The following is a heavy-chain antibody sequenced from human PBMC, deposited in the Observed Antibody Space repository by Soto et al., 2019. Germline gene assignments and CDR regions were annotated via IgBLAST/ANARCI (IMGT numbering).Heavy chain of an antibody. CDR1: GGSISSSSYY. J-gene: IGHJ6*03. Sequence: SETLSLTCTVSGGSISSSSYYWGWIRQPPGKGLEWIGSIYYSGSTYYNPSLKSRVTISVDTSKNQFSLKLSSVTAADTAVYYCARAYSNDGYYYYYYMDVWGKGTTVTVSS. CDR3: ARAYSNDGYYYYYYMDV. CDR2: IYYSGST. D-gene: IGHD4-4*01. V-gene: IGHV4-39*01.